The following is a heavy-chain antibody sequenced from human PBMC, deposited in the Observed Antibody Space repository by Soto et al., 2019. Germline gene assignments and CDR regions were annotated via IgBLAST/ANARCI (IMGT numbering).Heavy chain of an antibody. CDR2: ISWNSGSR. V-gene: IGHV3-9*01. CDR1: GFTLDDYA. D-gene: IGHD3-10*01. Sequence: EAQLVESGGGMVQPGRSLRLSCVASGFTLDDYAMHWVRQPPGKGLEWVSGISWNSGSRGYADSVKGRFTISRDNAKNSLYLQMNSLRAEDTALYYCAKDKNPAVGITMVRGVMSLLYNYGMDVWGQGTTVTVSS. CDR3: AKDKNPAVGITMVRGVMSLLYNYGMDV. J-gene: IGHJ6*02.